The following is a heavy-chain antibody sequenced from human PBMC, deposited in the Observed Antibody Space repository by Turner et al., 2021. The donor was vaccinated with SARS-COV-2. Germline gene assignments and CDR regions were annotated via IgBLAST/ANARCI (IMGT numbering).Heavy chain of an antibody. Sequence: EVQLVESGGGLVKPGGSLRRSCAASGCTFSSYTMYWVRQAPGKGLEWVSSISSSSSYIYYADSVKGRFTISRDNAKNSLYLQMNSLRAEDTAVYYCARGTYYYDSSVYSGTNWFDPWGQGTLVTVSS. D-gene: IGHD3-22*01. CDR3: ARGTYYYDSSVYSGTNWFDP. V-gene: IGHV3-21*01. CDR2: ISSSSSYI. J-gene: IGHJ5*02. CDR1: GCTFSSYT.